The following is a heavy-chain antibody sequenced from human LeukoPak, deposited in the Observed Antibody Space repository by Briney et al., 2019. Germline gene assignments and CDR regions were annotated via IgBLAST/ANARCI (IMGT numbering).Heavy chain of an antibody. J-gene: IGHJ1*01. V-gene: IGHV4-34*01. CDR1: GGSFSGCY. D-gene: IGHD3-10*01. Sequence: SETLSLTCAVYGGSFSGCYWSWIRQPPGKGLEWIGEINHSGSTNYNPSLKSRVTISVDTSKNQFSLKLSSVTAADTAVYYCARGWRYYGSGSHEYFQHWGQGTLVTVSS. CDR2: INHSGST. CDR3: ARGWRYYGSGSHEYFQH.